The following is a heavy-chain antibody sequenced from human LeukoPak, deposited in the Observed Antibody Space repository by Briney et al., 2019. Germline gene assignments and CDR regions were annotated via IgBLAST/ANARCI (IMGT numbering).Heavy chain of an antibody. D-gene: IGHD3-16*02. J-gene: IGHJ4*02. CDR2: IIPIFGTA. Sequence: ASVKVSCKASGGTFSSYAISWVRQAPGQGLEWMGGIIPIFGTANYAQKFQGRVTITADESTSTAYMELSSLRSEDTAVYYCASGMRYRTPIDYWGQGTLVTVSS. V-gene: IGHV1-69*13. CDR3: ASGMRYRTPIDY. CDR1: GGTFSSYA.